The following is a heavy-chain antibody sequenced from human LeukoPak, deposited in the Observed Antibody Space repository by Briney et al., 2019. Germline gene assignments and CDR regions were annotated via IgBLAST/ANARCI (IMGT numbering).Heavy chain of an antibody. Sequence: GGSLRLSCAASGFTFSNYCMNWVRQAPGKGLEWVSAISGSGGSTYYADSVKGRFTISRDNSKNTLYLQMNSLRAEDTAVYYCARASSSSWYTGYYFDYWGQGTLVTVSS. V-gene: IGHV3-23*01. CDR1: GFTFSNYC. CDR3: ARASSSSWYTGYYFDY. D-gene: IGHD6-13*01. CDR2: ISGSGGST. J-gene: IGHJ4*02.